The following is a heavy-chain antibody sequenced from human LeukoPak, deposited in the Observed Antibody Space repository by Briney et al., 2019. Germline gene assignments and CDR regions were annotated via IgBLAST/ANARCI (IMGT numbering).Heavy chain of an antibody. D-gene: IGHD1-1*01. CDR2: IYSGGST. CDR1: GFTVSSNY. Sequence: GGSLRLSCAASGFTVSSNYMSWVRQAPGKGLEWVSVIYSGGSTYYADSVKGRVTIYRDNAKNSLHLQMKSLRAEDTAVYYCARERLERWNAFDIWGQGTMVTVSS. V-gene: IGHV3-53*01. J-gene: IGHJ3*02. CDR3: ARERLERWNAFDI.